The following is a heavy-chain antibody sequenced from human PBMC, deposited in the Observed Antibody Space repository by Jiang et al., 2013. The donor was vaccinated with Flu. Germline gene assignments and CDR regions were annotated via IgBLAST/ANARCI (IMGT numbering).Heavy chain of an antibody. CDR1: GYTFTSYY. Sequence: GAEVKKPGASVKVSCKASGYTFTSYYMHWVRQAPGQGLEWMGIINPSGGSTSYAQKFQGRVTMTRDTSTSTVYMELSSLRSEDTAVYYCARDPTLGYCSSTSCYEGSYYFDYWGQGTLVTVSS. CDR2: INPSGGST. D-gene: IGHD2-2*01. J-gene: IGHJ4*02. CDR3: ARDPTLGYCSSTSCYEGSYYFDY. V-gene: IGHV1-46*01.